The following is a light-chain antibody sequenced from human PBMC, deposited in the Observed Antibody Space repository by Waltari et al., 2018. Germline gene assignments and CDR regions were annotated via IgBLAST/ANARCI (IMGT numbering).Light chain of an antibody. V-gene: IGLV1-44*01. Sequence: QSVLTQPPSASGTPGQRVTISCSGNSSNIGNNIVNWYQQLPGTAPKLPTYTTNRRPSGAPDRFSGSKSGTSASLAISGLQSEDEADYYCATWDDSLNGPVFGGGTKLTVL. J-gene: IGLJ2*01. CDR3: ATWDDSLNGPV. CDR2: TTN. CDR1: SSNIGNNI.